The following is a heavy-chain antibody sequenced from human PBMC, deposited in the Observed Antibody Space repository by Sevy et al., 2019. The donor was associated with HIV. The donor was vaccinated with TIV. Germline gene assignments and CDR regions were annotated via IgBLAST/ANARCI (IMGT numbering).Heavy chain of an antibody. CDR2: IYYSGST. Sequence: SEILSLTCTVSGGSVSSGSYYWSWIRQPPGKGLKWIGYIYYSGSTNYNPSLKSRVTISVDTSKNQFSLKLSSVTAADTVAYYCARVGSSSWYYFDYWGQGTLVTVSS. CDR1: GGSVSSGSYY. J-gene: IGHJ4*02. CDR3: ARVGSSSWYYFDY. D-gene: IGHD6-13*01. V-gene: IGHV4-61*01.